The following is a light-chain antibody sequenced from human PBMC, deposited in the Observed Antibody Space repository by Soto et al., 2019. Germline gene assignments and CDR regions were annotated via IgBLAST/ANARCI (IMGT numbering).Light chain of an antibody. Sequence: DIQVCLSASTLSGYVEDRVTITCRASQTISSWLAWYQQKPGKAPKLLIYKASSLESGVPSRFSGSGSGTEFTLTISSLRPDDFATYYCQQYNSYSRTFGQGTKV. CDR1: QTISSW. CDR3: QQYNSYSRT. CDR2: KAS. J-gene: IGKJ1*01. V-gene: IGKV1-5*03.